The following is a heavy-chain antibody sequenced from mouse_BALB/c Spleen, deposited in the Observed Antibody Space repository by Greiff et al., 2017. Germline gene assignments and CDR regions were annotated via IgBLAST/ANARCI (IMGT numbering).Heavy chain of an antibody. CDR3: ARGLFYAMDY. CDR2: ISDGGSYT. CDR1: GFTFSDYY. V-gene: IGHV5-4*02. J-gene: IGHJ4*01. Sequence: EVQLVESGGGLVKPGGSLKLSCAASGFTFSDYYMYWVRQTPEKRLEWVATISDGGSYTYYPDSVKGRFTISRDNAKNNLYLQMSSLKSEDTAMYYCARGLFYAMDYWGQGTSVTVSS. D-gene: IGHD1-2*01.